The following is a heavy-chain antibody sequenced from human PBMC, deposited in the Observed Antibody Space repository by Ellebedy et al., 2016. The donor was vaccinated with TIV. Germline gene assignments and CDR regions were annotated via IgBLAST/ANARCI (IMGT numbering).Heavy chain of an antibody. J-gene: IGHJ6*02. Sequence: AASVKVSCKTSGYTFTGYYIHWVRQAPGQGLEWMGWINPNSGDTNVAQKFQGRVTMTRDTSISPAYVDLSRLRDDDTAEYYCARAGGYCNGGSCDGMDVWGQGTTVTVSS. D-gene: IGHD2-15*01. V-gene: IGHV1-2*02. CDR1: GYTFTGYY. CDR3: ARAGGYCNGGSCDGMDV. CDR2: INPNSGDT.